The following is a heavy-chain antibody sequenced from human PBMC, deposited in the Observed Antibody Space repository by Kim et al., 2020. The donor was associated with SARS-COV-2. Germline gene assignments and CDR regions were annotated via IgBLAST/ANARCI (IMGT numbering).Heavy chain of an antibody. CDR3: ARVPLGDTIFGVVITRGGAAFDI. V-gene: IGHV4-59*01. Sequence: SETLSLTCTVSGGSISSYYWSWIRQPPGKGLEWIGYIYYSGSTNYNPSLKSRVTISVDTSKNQFSLKLSSVTAADTAVYYCARVPLGDTIFGVVITRGGAAFDIWGQGTMVTVSS. J-gene: IGHJ3*02. CDR1: GGSISSYY. D-gene: IGHD3-3*01. CDR2: IYYSGST.